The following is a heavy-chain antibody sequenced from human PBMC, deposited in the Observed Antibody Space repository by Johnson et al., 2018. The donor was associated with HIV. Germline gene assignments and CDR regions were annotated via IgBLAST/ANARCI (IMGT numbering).Heavy chain of an antibody. J-gene: IGHJ3*02. Sequence: QMLLVESGGGVVQSGRSLRLSCAASGFTFSSYAMHWVRQAPGKGLEWVAVISYDGSNKYYADSVKGRFTISRDNSKNTLYLQMNSLRAEDTAVSYCARDRWYSSSSGGVDDAFDIWGQGTMVTVSS. CDR1: GFTFSSYA. CDR2: ISYDGSNK. D-gene: IGHD6-6*01. CDR3: ARDRWYSSSSGGVDDAFDI. V-gene: IGHV3-30*04.